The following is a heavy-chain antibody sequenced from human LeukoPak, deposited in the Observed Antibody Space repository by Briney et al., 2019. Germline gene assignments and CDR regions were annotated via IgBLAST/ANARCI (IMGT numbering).Heavy chain of an antibody. J-gene: IGHJ5*02. D-gene: IGHD3-22*01. V-gene: IGHV4-39*07. CDR2: IYYSGST. CDR3: ARNPLITMMAPGWFDP. CDR1: GGSISSSSYY. Sequence: SETLSLTCTVSGGSISSSSYYWGWIRQPPGKGLEWIGSIYYSGSTYYNPSLKSRVTISVDTSKNQFSLKPSSVTAADTAVYYCARNPLITMMAPGWFDPWGQGTLVTVSS.